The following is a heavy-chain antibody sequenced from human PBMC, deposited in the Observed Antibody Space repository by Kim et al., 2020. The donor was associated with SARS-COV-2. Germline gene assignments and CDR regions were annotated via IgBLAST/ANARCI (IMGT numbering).Heavy chain of an antibody. CDR3: AGSYGSGSYGGERGHDAFDI. CDR1: GFTVSSNY. V-gene: IGHV3-66*02. J-gene: IGHJ3*02. CDR2: IYSGGST. Sequence: GGSLRLSCAASGFTVSSNYMSWVRQAPGKGLEWVSVIYSGGSTYYADSVKGRFTISRDNSKNTLYLQMNSLRAEDTAVYYCAGSYGSGSYGGERGHDAFDIWGQGTMVTVSS. D-gene: IGHD3-10*01.